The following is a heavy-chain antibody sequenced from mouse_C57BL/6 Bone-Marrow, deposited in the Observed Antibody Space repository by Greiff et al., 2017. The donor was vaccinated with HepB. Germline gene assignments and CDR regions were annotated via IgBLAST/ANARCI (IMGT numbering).Heavy chain of an antibody. CDR3: ARKGFPIAPVVATDY. V-gene: IGHV1-81*01. D-gene: IGHD1-1*01. J-gene: IGHJ2*01. CDR2: IYPRSGNT. CDR1: GYTFTSYG. Sequence: QVQLQQSGAELARPGASVKLSCKASGYTFTSYGISWVKQRTGQGLEWIGEIYPRSGNTYYNEKFKGKATLTASKSSSTAYMELRSLTSEDSAVYFCARKGFPIAPVVATDYWGQGTTLTVSS.